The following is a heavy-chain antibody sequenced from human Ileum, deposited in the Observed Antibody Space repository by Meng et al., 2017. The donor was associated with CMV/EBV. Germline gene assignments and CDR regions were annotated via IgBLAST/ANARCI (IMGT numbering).Heavy chain of an antibody. J-gene: IGHJ6*02. D-gene: IGHD3-10*01. Sequence: SETLSLTCTVSGGAIGSFNWNWIRQTPEKGLEWIGYISNSGTTNYNPSLKSRLTMSVDASQNQFSLNLSSVTAADTAVYYCARGRVYYYGWNPPYGMDVWGRGTTVTVSS. CDR3: ARGRVYYYGWNPPYGMDV. CDR1: GGAIGSFN. CDR2: ISNSGTT. V-gene: IGHV4-59*01.